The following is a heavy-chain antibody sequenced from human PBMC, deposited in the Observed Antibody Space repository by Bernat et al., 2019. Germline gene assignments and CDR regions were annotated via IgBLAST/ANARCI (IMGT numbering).Heavy chain of an antibody. J-gene: IGHJ4*02. V-gene: IGHV3-11*05. D-gene: IGHD3-16*01. CDR2: ISSSSTHT. CDR3: ARGIQRWYFGY. CDR1: GFTFSDYY. Sequence: QVQLVESGGDLVKPGGSLRLSCAASGFTFSDYYMNWIRQAPGKGLEWVSYISSSSTHTNYADSVKGRFTISRDNAKNSLYLQMSSLTAEDTAVYYCARGIQRWYFGYWGQGTLVTVSS.